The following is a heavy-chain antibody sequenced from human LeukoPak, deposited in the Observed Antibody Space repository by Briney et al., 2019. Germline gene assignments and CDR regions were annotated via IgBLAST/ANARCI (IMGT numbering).Heavy chain of an antibody. J-gene: IGHJ5*02. D-gene: IGHD4-17*01. Sequence: GGSLRLSCAASGFTLSNFAMSWVRQAPGKGLEWVSLVTTSADTPYYADSVKGRFTISRDNSKNTLFLQMNGLRADDTAVYYCAKAPTTLTTVWDLWGQGTLVSVSS. CDR1: GFTLSNFA. CDR2: VTTSADTP. V-gene: IGHV3-23*01. CDR3: AKAPTTLTTVWDL.